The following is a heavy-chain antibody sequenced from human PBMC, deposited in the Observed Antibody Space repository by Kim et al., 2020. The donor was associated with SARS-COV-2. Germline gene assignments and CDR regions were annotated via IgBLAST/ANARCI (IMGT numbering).Heavy chain of an antibody. CDR2: ISGSGGST. V-gene: IGHV3-23*01. CDR1: GFTFSSYA. Sequence: GGSLRLSCAASGFTFSSYAMSWVRQAPGKGLEWVSAISGSGGSTYYADSVKGRFTISRDNSKNTLYLQMNSLRAEDTAVYYCAKDTSSSWALYYYYGMDVWGQGTTVTVSS. J-gene: IGHJ6*02. CDR3: AKDTSSSWALYYYYGMDV. D-gene: IGHD6-13*01.